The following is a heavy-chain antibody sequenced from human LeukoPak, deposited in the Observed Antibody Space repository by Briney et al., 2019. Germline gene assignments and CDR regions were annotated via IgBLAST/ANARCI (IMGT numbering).Heavy chain of an antibody. CDR1: GYTFTNYY. Sequence: ASVKVSCKASGYTFTNYYMHWVRQAPRQGLEWMGIINPSDGKTSYAQKFQGRVTMTRDTSTSTVYMELSSLRSEDTAVYYCAREIGPRQLHLWGSAFDYWGQGTLVTVSS. CDR3: AREIGPRQLHLWGSAFDY. D-gene: IGHD5-18*01. V-gene: IGHV1-46*01. J-gene: IGHJ4*02. CDR2: INPSDGKT.